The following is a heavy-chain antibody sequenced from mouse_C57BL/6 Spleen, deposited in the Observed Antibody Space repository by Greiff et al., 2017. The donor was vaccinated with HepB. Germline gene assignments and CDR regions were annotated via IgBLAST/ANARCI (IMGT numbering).Heavy chain of an antibody. J-gene: IGHJ3*01. V-gene: IGHV1-61*01. CDR3: ARSDYYSNSY. CDR1: GYTFTSYW. Sequence: QVQLQQPGAELVRPGSSVKLSCKASGYTFTSYWMDWVKQRPGQGLEWIGNIYPSDSETHYNQKFKDKATLTVDKSSSTAYMQLSSLTSEDSAVYYCARSDYYSNSYWGQGTLVTVSA. D-gene: IGHD2-5*01. CDR2: IYPSDSET.